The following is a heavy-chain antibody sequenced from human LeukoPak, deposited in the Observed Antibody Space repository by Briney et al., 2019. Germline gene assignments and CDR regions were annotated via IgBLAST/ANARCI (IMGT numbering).Heavy chain of an antibody. J-gene: IGHJ4*02. CDR2: IYSGGST. CDR1: GFTVSSNY. CDR3: ARGSMWSGYDY. Sequence: PGGSLRLSCAASGFTVSSNYMSWVRQAPGKGLEWVSVIYSGGSTYYADSVKGRFTISRDNAKNSLYLQMNSLRAEDTAVYYCARGSMWSGYDYWGQGTLVTVSS. V-gene: IGHV3-53*01. D-gene: IGHD3-3*01.